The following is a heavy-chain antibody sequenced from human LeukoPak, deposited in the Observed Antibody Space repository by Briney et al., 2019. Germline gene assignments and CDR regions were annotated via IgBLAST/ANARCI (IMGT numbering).Heavy chain of an antibody. CDR2: ISGSGGST. CDR3: AKPLSSSRDYFDY. Sequence: GGSLRLSCAASGFTFSNFAMSWVRQAPGKGLEWVSTISGSGGSTYYADSVKGRFTISRDNSKNTLYLQLNSLRAEDTAVYYCAKPLSSSRDYFDYWGQGTLVTVSS. CDR1: GFTFSNFA. V-gene: IGHV3-23*01. D-gene: IGHD6-13*01. J-gene: IGHJ4*02.